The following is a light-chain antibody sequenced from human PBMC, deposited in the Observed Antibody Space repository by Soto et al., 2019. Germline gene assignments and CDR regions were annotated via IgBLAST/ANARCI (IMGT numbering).Light chain of an antibody. J-gene: IGKJ1*01. V-gene: IGKV3-15*01. CDR3: QQYNDRPRT. CDR2: GAS. CDR1: QFVSTN. Sequence: EIVMTQSPATLSVSPGNGPTLSCRASQFVSTNLAWYQQRPGQAPRLLIYGASTRAIGVPARFSGSGSGTEFTLTSSSLQAEDFAVYYCQQYNDRPRTFGQGTKVDIK.